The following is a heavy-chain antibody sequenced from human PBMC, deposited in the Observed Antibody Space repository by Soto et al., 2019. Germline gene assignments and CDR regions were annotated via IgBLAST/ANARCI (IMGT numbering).Heavy chain of an antibody. D-gene: IGHD6-13*01. CDR3: AREGYGGSSSSYYGMDV. J-gene: IGHJ6*02. V-gene: IGHV1-69*06. Sequence: QVQLVQSGAEVKKPGSSVKVSCKPSGGTFSSDAITWVRQAPGQGLEWMGGIIPIFGTINYAQKFQGRVTITADKSTTTAYMELSSLRSEDTAIYYCAREGYGGSSSSYYGMDVWGQGTTVTVSS. CDR2: IIPIFGTI. CDR1: GGTFSSDA.